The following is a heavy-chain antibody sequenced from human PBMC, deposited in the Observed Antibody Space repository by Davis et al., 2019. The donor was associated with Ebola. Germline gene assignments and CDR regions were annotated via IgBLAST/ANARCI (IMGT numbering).Heavy chain of an antibody. V-gene: IGHV3-7*03. CDR1: GFTFSSYS. D-gene: IGHD1-1*01. CDR2: INQDGSEE. Sequence: GGSLRLSCAASGFTFSSYSMNWVRQAPGEGLEWVANINQDGSEENYVDSVRGRFTISRDNTQNTLYLQMNSLRVDDTAVYYCARDQQLFFWGQGTLVTVSS. CDR3: ARDQQLFF. J-gene: IGHJ1*01.